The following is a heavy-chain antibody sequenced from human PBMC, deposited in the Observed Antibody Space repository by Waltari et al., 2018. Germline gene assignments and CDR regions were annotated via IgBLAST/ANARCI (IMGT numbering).Heavy chain of an antibody. D-gene: IGHD3-3*01. Sequence: QLQLQESGPGLVKPSETLSLTCTFSGGSISSSSHYWGWIRQLPGKGLEWIGRIYYSGITYYNPSLKSRVTISVDTSKNQFSLTLSSVTAADTAVYYCARIESGYYDAFDIWGQGTQVTVSS. J-gene: IGHJ3*02. CDR1: GGSISSSSHY. CDR3: ARIESGYYDAFDI. V-gene: IGHV4-39*07. CDR2: IYYSGIT.